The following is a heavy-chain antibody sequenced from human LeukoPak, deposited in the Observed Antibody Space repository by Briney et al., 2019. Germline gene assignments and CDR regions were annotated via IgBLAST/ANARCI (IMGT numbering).Heavy chain of an antibody. CDR3: ARAGGVGTVDY. Sequence: GGSLRLSCAASEFTFSSYAMSWVRQAPGKGLEWVANINQDGSETYYVDCVKGRFTISRDNAKDSLYLHMNSLRAEDTAVYYCARAGGVGTVDYWGPGTLLTVSS. J-gene: IGHJ4*02. CDR2: INQDGSET. D-gene: IGHD2-8*02. CDR1: EFTFSSYA. V-gene: IGHV3-7*04.